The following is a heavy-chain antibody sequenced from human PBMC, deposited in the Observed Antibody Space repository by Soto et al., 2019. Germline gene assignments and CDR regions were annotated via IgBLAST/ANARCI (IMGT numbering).Heavy chain of an antibody. CDR2: IWYDGSNK. V-gene: IGHV3-33*01. CDR1: GFTFSSYG. D-gene: IGHD2-21*02. Sequence: QVQLVESGGGVVQPGRSLRLSCAASGFTFSSYGMHWVRQAPGKGLEWVAVIWYDGSNKYYADSVKGRFTISRDNSKNTLYLQMNSLRAEDTAVYYCARDWGQYCGGDCYYYYGMDVWGQGTTVTVSS. CDR3: ARDWGQYCGGDCYYYYGMDV. J-gene: IGHJ6*02.